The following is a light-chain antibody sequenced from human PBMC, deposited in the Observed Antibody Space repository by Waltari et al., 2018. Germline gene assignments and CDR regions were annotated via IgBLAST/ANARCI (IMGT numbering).Light chain of an antibody. CDR3: QQYNDWPNT. Sequence: EIVLTQSPATLSVSPGDRVNLSCRASQSVSSNLAWYQQKPGQAPRPLIYATTTRATGFPARFGGSRSGTEFTLTISSLQSEDFAIYYCQQYNDWPNTFGQGTKLEIK. CDR2: ATT. V-gene: IGKV3-15*01. CDR1: QSVSSN. J-gene: IGKJ2*01.